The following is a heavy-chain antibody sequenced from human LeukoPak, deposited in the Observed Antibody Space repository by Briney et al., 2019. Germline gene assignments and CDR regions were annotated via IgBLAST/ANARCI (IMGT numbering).Heavy chain of an antibody. V-gene: IGHV3-7*01. CDR3: AREYCSGGSCYFLDY. CDR2: IKQDGSEK. D-gene: IGHD2-15*01. Sequence: PGGSLRLSCAASGFTFSSYWMSWVRQAPGKGLEWVANIKQDGSEKYYVDSVKGRFTISRDNAKNSLHLQMNSLRAEDTAVYYCAREYCSGGSCYFLDYWGQGTLVTVSS. J-gene: IGHJ4*02. CDR1: GFTFSSYW.